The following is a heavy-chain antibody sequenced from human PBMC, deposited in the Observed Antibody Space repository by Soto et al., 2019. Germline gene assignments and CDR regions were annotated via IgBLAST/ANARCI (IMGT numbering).Heavy chain of an antibody. V-gene: IGHV1-18*01. CDR1: GYTFTSYG. J-gene: IGHJ4*02. Sequence: GASVKVSCKASGYTFTSYGISWVRQAPGQGLEWMGWISAYNGNTNYAQKLQGRVTMTTDTSTSTAYMELRSLRSDDTAVYYCARDREYGRGWYYSDYWCQRALVTISA. CDR3: ARDREYGRGWYYSDY. CDR2: ISAYNGNT. D-gene: IGHD6-19*01.